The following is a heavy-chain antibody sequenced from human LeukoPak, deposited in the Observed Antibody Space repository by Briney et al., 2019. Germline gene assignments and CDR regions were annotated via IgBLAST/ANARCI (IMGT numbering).Heavy chain of an antibody. D-gene: IGHD6-6*01. CDR1: GFTFSSYA. V-gene: IGHV3-23*01. J-gene: IGHJ4*02. CDR2: ISGSGGST. Sequence: PGGSLRLSCAASGFTFSSYAMSWVRQAPGKGLEWVPAISGSGGSTYYADSVKGRFTISRDNSKNTLYLQMNSLRAEDTAVYYCAKISSYLGIHSSSSGYFDYWGQGTLVTVSS. CDR3: AKISSYLGIHSSSSGYFDY.